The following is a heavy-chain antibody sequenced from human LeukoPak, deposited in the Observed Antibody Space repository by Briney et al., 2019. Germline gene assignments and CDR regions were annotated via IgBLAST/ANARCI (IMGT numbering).Heavy chain of an antibody. CDR1: GYTFTSYD. Sequence: ASVKVSCKASGYTFTSYDINWVRQATGQGLEWMGWIVPNSGGTNYAQKFQGRVTMTRDTSISTAYMELNRLRYDDTAVYYCATLGATSFDFWGQGTLVTVSS. J-gene: IGHJ4*02. D-gene: IGHD1-26*01. CDR3: ATLGATSFDF. V-gene: IGHV1-2*02. CDR2: IVPNSGGT.